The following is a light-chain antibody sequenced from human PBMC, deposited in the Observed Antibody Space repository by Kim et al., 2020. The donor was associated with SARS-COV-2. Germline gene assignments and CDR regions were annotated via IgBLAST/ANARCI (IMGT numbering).Light chain of an antibody. J-gene: IGLJ2*01. CDR3: QAWDSSTVV. Sequence: SYELTQPPSVSVSPGQTASITCSGDKLGDKYACWYQQKPGQSPVLVIYQDSKRPSGIPERFSGSNYGNTATLTISGTQAMDEADYYCQAWDSSTVVFGGGPQLTVL. V-gene: IGLV3-1*01. CDR1: KLGDKY. CDR2: QDS.